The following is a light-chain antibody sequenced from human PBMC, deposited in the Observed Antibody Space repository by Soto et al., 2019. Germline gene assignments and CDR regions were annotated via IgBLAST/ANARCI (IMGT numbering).Light chain of an antibody. CDR2: GAS. J-gene: IGKJ1*01. V-gene: IGKV3-15*01. Sequence: EIVMTQSPATLSVSPGERATLSCRASQRVSSNLAWYQQKPGQAPRLLIYGASTRATGIPARFSGSGSGTDFTLTISSLQSEAFAVYYCQQYNNWPRTVGQGTKVEIK. CDR3: QQYNNWPRT. CDR1: QRVSSN.